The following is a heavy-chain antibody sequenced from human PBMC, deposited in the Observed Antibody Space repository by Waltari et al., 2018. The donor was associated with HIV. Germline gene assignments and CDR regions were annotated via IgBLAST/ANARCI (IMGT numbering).Heavy chain of an antibody. J-gene: IGHJ4*02. Sequence: EVQLLAAGGGLVRSVGYLRLSCAAAGFSFTSHAWCSLRQAPGKGLEWVAAISGSGGSTYYADSVKGRFTISRDNSKNTLYLQMNSLRAEDTAVYYCAKDEGGVVIRYWGQGTLVTVSS. D-gene: IGHD3-3*01. CDR3: AKDEGGVVIRY. CDR1: GFSFTSHA. CDR2: ISGSGGST. V-gene: IGHV3-23*01.